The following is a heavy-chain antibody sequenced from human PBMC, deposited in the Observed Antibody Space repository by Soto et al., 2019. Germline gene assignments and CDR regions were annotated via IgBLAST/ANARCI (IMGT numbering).Heavy chain of an antibody. CDR1: GFMFSNHG. CDR2: IWSDGNNR. V-gene: IGHV3-33*01. Sequence: QVQLVESGGGVVQPGRSLRLSCAASGFMFSNHGMHWVRQAPGKGLEWVAVIWSDGNNRYYADSVKGRFTISRDNSKNKVYLQMNSLIAEDTAVYYGVRGNNWNDDASDYWGQRTLGTVSS. J-gene: IGHJ4*02. D-gene: IGHD1-1*01. CDR3: VRGNNWNDDASDY.